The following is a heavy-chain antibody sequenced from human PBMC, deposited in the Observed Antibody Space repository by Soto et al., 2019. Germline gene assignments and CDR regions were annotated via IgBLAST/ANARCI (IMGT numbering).Heavy chain of an antibody. D-gene: IGHD1-26*01. V-gene: IGHV3-33*01. CDR1: GFSFSTYG. CDR3: ARDFSGSSIECGY. CDR2: TWYDERNK. Sequence: WGSLRLSCTASGFSFSTYGMHWVRQAPGKGLEWVALTWYDERNKYYADSVKGRFTISRDNSKNTLYLQVNSLRAEDTAVYYCARDFSGSSIECGYRGQGTLVTVSS. J-gene: IGHJ4*02.